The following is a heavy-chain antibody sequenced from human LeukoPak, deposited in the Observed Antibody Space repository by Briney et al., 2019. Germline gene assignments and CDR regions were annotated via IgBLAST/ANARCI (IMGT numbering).Heavy chain of an antibody. Sequence: SVKVSCKASGYTFTGYYMHWVRQAPGQGLEWMGRIIPIFGTANYAQKFQGRVTITTDESTSTAYMELSNLRSEDTAVYYCARDLIAVAGSVFDYWGQGTLVTVSS. CDR1: GYTFTGYY. D-gene: IGHD6-19*01. J-gene: IGHJ4*02. CDR3: ARDLIAVAGSVFDY. CDR2: IIPIFGTA. V-gene: IGHV1-69*05.